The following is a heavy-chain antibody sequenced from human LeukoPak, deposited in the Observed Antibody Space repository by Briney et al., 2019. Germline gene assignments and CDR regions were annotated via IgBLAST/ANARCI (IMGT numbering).Heavy chain of an antibody. CDR1: GGSFSGYY. CDR3: AKDSSFGWELPTFDY. CDR2: INHSGST. D-gene: IGHD1-26*01. J-gene: IGHJ4*02. Sequence: SETLSLTCAVYGGSFSGYYWSWIRQPPGKGLEWIGEINHSGSTNYNPSLKSRVTISVDTSKNQFSLKLSSVTAADTAVYYCAKDSSFGWELPTFDYWGQGTLVTVSS. V-gene: IGHV4-34*01.